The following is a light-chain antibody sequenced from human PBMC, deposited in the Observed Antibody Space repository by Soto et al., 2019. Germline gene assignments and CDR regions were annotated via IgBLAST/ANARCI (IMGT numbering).Light chain of an antibody. V-gene: IGKV4-1*01. CDR2: WAS. CDR3: QQYYSIPPP. Sequence: DIVMTQSVDSLAVSLGERATINCKSSQSVLHSSNNRNYLAWYQQKPGQPPKLLIYWASTRESGVPDRFSGSGSGTDFTLTISSLQAEDAAVYYCQQYYSIPPPFGQGTKADSK. CDR1: QSVLHSSNNRNY. J-gene: IGKJ1*01.